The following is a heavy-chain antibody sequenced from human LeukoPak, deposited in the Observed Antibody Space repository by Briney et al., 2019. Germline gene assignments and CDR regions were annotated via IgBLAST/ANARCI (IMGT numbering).Heavy chain of an antibody. CDR1: GFTFSSYG. CDR3: AKDRYGLGSLQDY. V-gene: IGHV3-23*01. Sequence: PGRSLRLSCAASGFTFSSYGMHWVRQAPGKGLEWVSVISGSGGSTYYADSVKGRFTISRDNSKNTLYLQMNSLRAEDTAVYYCAKDRYGLGSLQDYWGQGTLVTVSS. J-gene: IGHJ4*02. D-gene: IGHD3-10*01. CDR2: ISGSGGST.